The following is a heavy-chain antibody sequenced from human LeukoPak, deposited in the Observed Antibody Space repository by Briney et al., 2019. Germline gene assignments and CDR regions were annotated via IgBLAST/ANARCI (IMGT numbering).Heavy chain of an antibody. V-gene: IGHV4-39*01. D-gene: IGHD2-21*02. J-gene: IGHJ4*02. CDR1: GGSISGSSYY. Sequence: PSETLTLTCSVSGGSISGSSYYLGWIRQPPGAGLEWIGHIYYRGSTYYNPSLKSRVIMSIETSKNQFSLKVNSVTATDTAVYYCAKTVWSRLAAGLDSWGQGTLVPVSS. CDR2: IYYRGST. CDR3: AKTVWSRLAAGLDS.